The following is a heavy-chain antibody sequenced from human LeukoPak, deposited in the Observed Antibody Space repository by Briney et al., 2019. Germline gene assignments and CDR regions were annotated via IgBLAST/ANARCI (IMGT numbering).Heavy chain of an antibody. CDR1: GYSFTSYW. CDR3: ARPYCGGDCYLDY. D-gene: IGHD2-21*02. J-gene: IGHJ4*03. Sequence: GGAPQIHRNGSGYSFTSYWLGWVRQMPGKGLELMGIIYPGGSDTRYTPSFEGQVTIAADKPISTAYLQWSSLKAADTAMYYCARPYCGGDCYLDYWGQGNLVTVSS. V-gene: IGHV5-51*01. CDR2: IYPGGSDT.